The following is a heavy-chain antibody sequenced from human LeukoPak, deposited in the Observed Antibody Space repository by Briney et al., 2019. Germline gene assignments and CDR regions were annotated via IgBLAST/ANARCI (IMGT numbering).Heavy chain of an antibody. Sequence: ASVKVSCKASGGTFSSYAISWVRPAPGQGLEWMGGVIPIFGTANYAQKFQGRVTITTDESTSTAYMELSSLRSEDTAVYYCARAFWSGYYRGNYYYYYMDVWGKGTTVTVSS. D-gene: IGHD3-3*01. CDR1: GGTFSSYA. CDR2: VIPIFGTA. V-gene: IGHV1-69*05. J-gene: IGHJ6*03. CDR3: ARAFWSGYYRGNYYYYYMDV.